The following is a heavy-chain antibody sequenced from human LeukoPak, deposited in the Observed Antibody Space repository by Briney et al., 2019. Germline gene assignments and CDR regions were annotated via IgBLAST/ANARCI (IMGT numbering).Heavy chain of an antibody. CDR1: GFTFSSYR. D-gene: IGHD2-15*01. J-gene: IGHJ6*03. Sequence: GGSLRLSCAASGFTFSSYRMNWVRQAPGKGLEWVSPISGSSSYIYYADSVKGRFTISRDNAKNSLYLQMNSLRAEDTAIYYCAKNGDRGAYCSGGSCYPYYYYNMDVWGKGTTVTISS. V-gene: IGHV3-21*04. CDR2: ISGSSSYI. CDR3: AKNGDRGAYCSGGSCYPYYYYNMDV.